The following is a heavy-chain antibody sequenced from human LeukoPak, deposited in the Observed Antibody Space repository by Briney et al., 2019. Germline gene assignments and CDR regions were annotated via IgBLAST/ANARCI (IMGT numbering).Heavy chain of an antibody. D-gene: IGHD1-1*01. CDR3: ARELISTTWRGNRSYFDL. J-gene: IGHJ2*01. V-gene: IGHV3-33*01. CDR2: IWYDGSNK. Sequence: GGSLRLSCAASGFTFSSYGMHWVRQAPGKGLEWVAVIWYDGSNKYYADSVKGRFTISRDNSKNTLYLQMNSLRAEDTAVYYCARELISTTWRGNRSYFDLWGRGTLVTVPS. CDR1: GFTFSSYG.